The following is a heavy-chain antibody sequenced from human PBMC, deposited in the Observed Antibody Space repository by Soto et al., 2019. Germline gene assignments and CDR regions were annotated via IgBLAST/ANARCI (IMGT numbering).Heavy chain of an antibody. Sequence: PSENLSLTCTVSRGSLSSSSYSWGWIRQPPGKGLEWIGSIYYSGSTYYNPSLKSRVTISVDTSKNQFSLKLSSVTAADTAVYYCARLSRGSGKTYSFDFLGQGPLVTVFS. CDR2: IYYSGST. CDR1: RGSLSSSSYS. J-gene: IGHJ4*02. CDR3: ARLSRGSGKTYSFDF. D-gene: IGHD3-10*01. V-gene: IGHV4-39*01.